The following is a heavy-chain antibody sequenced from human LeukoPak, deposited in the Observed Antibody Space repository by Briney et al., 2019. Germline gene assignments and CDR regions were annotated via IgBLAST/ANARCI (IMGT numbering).Heavy chain of an antibody. CDR1: GFTFSSYA. CDR2: ISGSGGST. CDR3: AKASTYRNDY. V-gene: IGHV3-23*01. Sequence: GGSLRLSCAVSGFTFSSYAMSWVRQAPGKGLEWVSAISGSGGSTYYADSVKGRFTISRDNSKNTLYLQMDSLRAEDTAVYYCAKASTYRNDYWGQGTLVTVSS. J-gene: IGHJ4*02. D-gene: IGHD1-26*01.